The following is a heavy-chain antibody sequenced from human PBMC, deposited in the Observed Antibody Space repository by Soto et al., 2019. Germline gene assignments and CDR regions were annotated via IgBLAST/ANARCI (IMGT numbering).Heavy chain of an antibody. Sequence: QVQLVQSGAEVKKPGSSVKVSCKASGGTFSSYAISWVRQAPGQGLEWMGGIIPIFGTANYAQKFQGRVTITADKSTSTAYMELSSLRSADTAVYYCAREATYCSSTSCYRSYYYYYGMDVWGQGTTVTVSS. CDR1: GGTFSSYA. D-gene: IGHD2-2*02. CDR3: AREATYCSSTSCYRSYYYYYGMDV. CDR2: IIPIFGTA. J-gene: IGHJ6*02. V-gene: IGHV1-69*06.